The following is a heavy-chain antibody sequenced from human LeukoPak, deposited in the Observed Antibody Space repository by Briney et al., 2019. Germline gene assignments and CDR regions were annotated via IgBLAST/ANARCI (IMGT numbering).Heavy chain of an antibody. CDR1: GFTFSSYA. V-gene: IGHV3-48*01. CDR3: AREIQLWSGDVDY. CDR2: ISSSSSTI. J-gene: IGHJ4*02. D-gene: IGHD5-18*01. Sequence: GGSLRLSCAASGFTFSSYAMNWVRQAPGKGLEWVSYISSSSSTIYYADSVKGRFTISRDNAKNSLYLQMNSLRAEDTAVYYCAREIQLWSGDVDYWGQGTLVTVSS.